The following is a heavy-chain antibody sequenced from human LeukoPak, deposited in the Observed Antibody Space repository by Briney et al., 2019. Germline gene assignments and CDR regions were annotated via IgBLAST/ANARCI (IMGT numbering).Heavy chain of an antibody. CDR3: ARVGCSGGSCSVFDY. V-gene: IGHV3-21*01. D-gene: IGHD2-15*01. CDR2: ISGTTGKA. Sequence: GGSLRLTCGASGFTFSNYFMNWVRQGPGKGLEWISGISGTTGKAYYADSVKGRFTISRDNAKNSLYLQMNSLRAEDTAVYYCARVGCSGGSCSVFDYWGQGTLVTVSS. J-gene: IGHJ4*02. CDR1: GFTFSNYF.